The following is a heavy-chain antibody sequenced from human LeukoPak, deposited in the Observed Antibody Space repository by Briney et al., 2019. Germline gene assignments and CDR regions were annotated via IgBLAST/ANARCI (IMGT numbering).Heavy chain of an antibody. CDR2: IYPGDSDT. Sequence: GESLKISCQASGYSFTTNWIGWVRQMPGKGLEWMGIIYPGDSDTRYSPSFQGQVTISADKSISTAYLQWSSLKASDTAMYYCARHGTPAAAGSVFDIRGQGTMVTVSS. J-gene: IGHJ3*02. CDR3: ARHGTPAAAGSVFDI. D-gene: IGHD6-13*01. V-gene: IGHV5-51*01. CDR1: GYSFTTNW.